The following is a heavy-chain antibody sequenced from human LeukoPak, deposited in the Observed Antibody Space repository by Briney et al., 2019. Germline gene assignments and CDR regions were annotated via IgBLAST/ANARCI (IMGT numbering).Heavy chain of an antibody. D-gene: IGHD3-16*01. V-gene: IGHV3-23*01. CDR2: IIDSGEST. CDR1: GFTFSSYA. Sequence: GGSLRLSCAASGFTFSSYAMSWVRQAPGKGLEWVSGIIDSGESTYYANFAKGRFTISRDNSNNSLYLQMNSLRAEDTAVYYCARGRRTPDYWGQGTLVTVSS. CDR3: ARGRRTPDY. J-gene: IGHJ4*02.